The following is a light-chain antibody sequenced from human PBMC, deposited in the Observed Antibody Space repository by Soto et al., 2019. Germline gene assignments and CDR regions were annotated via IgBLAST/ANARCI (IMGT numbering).Light chain of an antibody. CDR1: QGISSN. J-gene: IGKJ2*01. CDR3: QQLNSYPRT. V-gene: IGKV1-9*01. CDR2: AAS. Sequence: IQLTQSPSSLSASVGDRVTITCRASQGISSNLAWYHQKPGKAPKLLIYAASTLQSGVPSRFSGSGSGTDFTLTISSLQPDDFATYYCQQLNSYPRTFGQGTKLEIK.